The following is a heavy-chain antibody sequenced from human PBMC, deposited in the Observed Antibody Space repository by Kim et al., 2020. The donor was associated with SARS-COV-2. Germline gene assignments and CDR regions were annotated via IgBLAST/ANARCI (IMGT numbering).Heavy chain of an antibody. V-gene: IGHV1-2*02. CDR2: INPNSGGT. Sequence: ASVKVSCKASGYTFTGYYMHWVRQAPGQGLEWMGWINPNSGGTNYAQKFQGRVTMTRDTSISTAYMELSRLRSDDTAVYYCARDPYCSSTSCYGDDFDYWGQGTLVSASS. J-gene: IGHJ4*02. D-gene: IGHD2-2*01. CDR1: GYTFTGYY. CDR3: ARDPYCSSTSCYGDDFDY.